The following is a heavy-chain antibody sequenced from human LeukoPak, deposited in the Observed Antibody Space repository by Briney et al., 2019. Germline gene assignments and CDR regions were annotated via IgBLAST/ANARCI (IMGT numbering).Heavy chain of an antibody. CDR3: TGGNYDFWTGHPNWFDP. D-gene: IGHD3-3*01. V-gene: IGHV4-59*01. Sequence: PSETLSLTCTVSGDSIRSYYWSWIRQPPGKGLEWIGYIHYSGSTNYNPSLKSRITLSVDTSKNQFSLKLSSVTAADTAVYYCTGGNYDFWTGHPNWFDPWGRGTLVTVSS. CDR1: GDSIRSYY. CDR2: IHYSGST. J-gene: IGHJ5*02.